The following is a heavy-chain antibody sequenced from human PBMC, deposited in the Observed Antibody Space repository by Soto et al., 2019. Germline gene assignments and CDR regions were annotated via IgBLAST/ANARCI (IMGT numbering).Heavy chain of an antibody. CDR3: ARREQIAAAGTSPYYYYGMDV. CDR2: IIPIFGTA. V-gene: IGHV1-69*13. D-gene: IGHD6-13*01. CDR1: GGTFSSYA. J-gene: IGHJ6*02. Sequence: SVKVSCKASGGTFSSYAISWVRQAPGQGLEWMGGIIPIFGTANYAQKFQGRVTITADESTSTAYMELSSLRSEDTAVYYCARREQIAAAGTSPYYYYGMDVWGQGTTVTVSS.